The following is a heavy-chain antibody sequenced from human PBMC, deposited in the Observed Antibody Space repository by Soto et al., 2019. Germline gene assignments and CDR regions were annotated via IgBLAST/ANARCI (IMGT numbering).Heavy chain of an antibody. CDR3: ARVTPGNNLYYFSGLDV. D-gene: IGHD1-1*01. Sequence: PGGSLRLSCVASGFTFDTYGIHWVRQAPGKGLQWVALISYEGSNTYYADSVRGRLTISRDNSKNTLYLQINALRPEDTGVYYCARVTPGNNLYYFSGLDVWGQGTSVTVSS. V-gene: IGHV3-30-3*01. CDR1: GFTFDTYG. J-gene: IGHJ6*02. CDR2: ISYEGSNT.